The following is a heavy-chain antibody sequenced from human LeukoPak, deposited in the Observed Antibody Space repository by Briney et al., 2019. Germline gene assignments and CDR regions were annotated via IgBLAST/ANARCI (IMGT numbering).Heavy chain of an antibody. CDR1: GFTFSRYA. CDR3: ASHTDKSLTYSNRY. CDR2: ISGSDGST. Sequence: GGSLRLSCAASGFTFSRYAMSWVRQAPGKGLEWVSGISGSDGSTYYADSLKGRFTISRDNSKNTLCLQMNSLRAEDTAVYYCASHTDKSLTYSNRYWGQGTLVTVSS. V-gene: IGHV3-23*01. J-gene: IGHJ4*02. D-gene: IGHD6-13*01.